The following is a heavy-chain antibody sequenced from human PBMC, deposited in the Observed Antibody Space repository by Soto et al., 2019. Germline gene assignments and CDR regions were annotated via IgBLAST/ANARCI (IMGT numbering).Heavy chain of an antibody. CDR3: ARERDYYGMDV. Sequence: ISREQQAPGQGLEWMGGIIPIFGTANYAQKFQGRVTITADESTSTAYMELSSLRSDDTAVYYCARERDYYGMDVWGQGTTVTVSS. J-gene: IGHJ6*02. V-gene: IGHV1-69*01. CDR2: IIPIFGTA.